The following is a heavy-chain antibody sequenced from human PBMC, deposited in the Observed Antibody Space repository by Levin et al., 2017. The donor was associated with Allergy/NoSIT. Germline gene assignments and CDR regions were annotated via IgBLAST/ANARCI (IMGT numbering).Heavy chain of an antibody. CDR1: GYSFTSYW. J-gene: IGHJ4*02. D-gene: IGHD5-18*01. CDR2: IDPSDSYT. Sequence: GESLKISCKGSGYSFTSYWISWVRQMPGKGLEWMGRIDPSDSYTNYSPSFQGHVTISADKSISTAYLQWSSLKASDTAMYYCARHGIDVDTAMVNEGHCLYWGQGTLVTVSS. CDR3: ARHGIDVDTAMVNEGHCLY. V-gene: IGHV5-10-1*01.